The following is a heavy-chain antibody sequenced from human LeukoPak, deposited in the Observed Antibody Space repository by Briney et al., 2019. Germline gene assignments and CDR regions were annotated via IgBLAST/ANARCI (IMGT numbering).Heavy chain of an antibody. CDR3: ARLGAVAGTKKEY. Sequence: PSETLSLTRAVYGGSFSGYYWSWIRQPPGKGLEWIGEINHSGSTNYNPSLKSRVTISVDTSKNQFSLKLSSVTAADTAVYYCARLGAVAGTKKEYWGQGTLVTVSS. D-gene: IGHD6-19*01. V-gene: IGHV4-34*01. CDR1: GGSFSGYY. J-gene: IGHJ4*02. CDR2: INHSGST.